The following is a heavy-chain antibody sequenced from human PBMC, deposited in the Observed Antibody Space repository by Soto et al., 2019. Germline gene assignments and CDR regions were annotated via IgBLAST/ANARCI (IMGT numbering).Heavy chain of an antibody. CDR1: GYSFTSYW. Sequence: GESLKISCKGSGYSFTSYWIGWVRQMPGKGLEWMGIIYPGDSDTRYSPSFQGQVTISADKSISTAYLQWSSLKASDTAMYYCARPRGYCSSTSCYEGFDPWGQGTLVTVSS. D-gene: IGHD2-2*01. CDR3: ARPRGYCSSTSCYEGFDP. V-gene: IGHV5-51*01. CDR2: IYPGDSDT. J-gene: IGHJ5*02.